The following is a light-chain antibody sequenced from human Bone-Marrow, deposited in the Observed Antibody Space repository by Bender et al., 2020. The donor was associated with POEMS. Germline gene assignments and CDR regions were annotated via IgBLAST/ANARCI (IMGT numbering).Light chain of an antibody. CDR2: EVS. V-gene: IGLV2-23*02. J-gene: IGLJ2*01. Sequence: QSALTQPASVSGSPGQSITISCSATSSDIGSYSLVSWYQQYPGKAPKLMFYEVSKRPSGVSNRFSGSKSGNTASLTISGLQAEDEADYYCCSYAGSSTHVVFGGGTKLTVL. CDR1: SSDIGSYSL. CDR3: CSYAGSSTHVV.